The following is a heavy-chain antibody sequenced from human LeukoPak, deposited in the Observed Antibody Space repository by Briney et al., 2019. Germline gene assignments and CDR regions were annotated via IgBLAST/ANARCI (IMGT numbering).Heavy chain of an antibody. J-gene: IGHJ3*02. CDR3: ATDSLRNEAFDT. V-gene: IGHV1-24*01. D-gene: IGHD4-17*01. CDR2: FDPEDGET. Sequence: ASVKVSCKVSGYTLTELSMHWVRQAPGKGLEWMGGFDPEDGETIYAQKFQGRVTMTEDTSTDTAYMELSSLRSEDTAVYYCATDSLRNEAFDTWGQGTMVTVSS. CDR1: GYTLTELS.